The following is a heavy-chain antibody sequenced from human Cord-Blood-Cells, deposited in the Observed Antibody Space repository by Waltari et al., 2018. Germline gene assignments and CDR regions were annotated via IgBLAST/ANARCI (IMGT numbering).Heavy chain of an antibody. CDR3: ARVIEARGSGFDACDI. V-gene: IGHV1-69*06. CDR2: ITPNFGTA. CDR1: GGTFSNYA. J-gene: IGHJ3*02. D-gene: IGHD6-6*01. Sequence: QVQLVQSGAEVKKPGSSVKVSCKASGGTFSNYAIISVRQAPAQGLEWMGGITPNFGTANYAPGHQGRVPIYADKSTSTAYMERCSVRSEDTALYYCARVIEARGSGFDACDIWGQWTMVTVSS.